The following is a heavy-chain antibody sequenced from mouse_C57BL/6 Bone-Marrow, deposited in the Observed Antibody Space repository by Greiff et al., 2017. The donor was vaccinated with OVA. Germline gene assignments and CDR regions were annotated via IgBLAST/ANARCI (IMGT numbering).Heavy chain of an antibody. CDR1: GYTFTSYW. D-gene: IGHD1-1*01. J-gene: IGHJ2*01. CDR3: AYGTLYFDY. CDR2: IDPSDSYT. Sequence: VQLQQPGAELVRPGTSVKLSCKASGYTFTSYWMHWVKQRPGQGLEWIGVIDPSDSYTNYNQKFKGKATLTVDTSSSTAYMQLRSLTSEDSAVYYCAYGTLYFDYWGQGTTLTVSS. V-gene: IGHV1-59*01.